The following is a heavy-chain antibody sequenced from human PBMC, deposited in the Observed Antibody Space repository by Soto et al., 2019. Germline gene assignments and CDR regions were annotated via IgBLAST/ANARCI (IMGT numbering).Heavy chain of an antibody. CDR3: TTDFSSSGWLFDY. J-gene: IGHJ4*02. Sequence: GGSLRLSCAASGFTFSNAWMSWVRQAPGKGLEWVGRIKSKTDGGTTDYAAPVKGRFTISRDDSKNTLYLQMNSLKTEDTAVYYCTTDFSSSGWLFDYWGQGTLVTVSS. CDR2: IKSKTDGGTT. V-gene: IGHV3-15*01. D-gene: IGHD6-19*01. CDR1: GFTFSNAW.